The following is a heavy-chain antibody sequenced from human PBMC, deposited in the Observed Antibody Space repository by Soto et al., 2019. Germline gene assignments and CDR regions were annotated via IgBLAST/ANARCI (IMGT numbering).Heavy chain of an antibody. V-gene: IGHV3-30-3*01. CDR3: ARDFTGSGD. Sequence: VQLVESGGGVVQPGRSLRPSCAASGFAFSSYAMHWVRQAPGKGLVWVAVISYDGSKKYYADSVKGRFTTSGDKSKKQLYLPMTSLSARDTAAYYCARDFTGSGDRGAGTLVTVSS. CDR1: GFAFSSYA. J-gene: IGHJ4*02. D-gene: IGHD3-10*01. CDR2: ISYDGSKK.